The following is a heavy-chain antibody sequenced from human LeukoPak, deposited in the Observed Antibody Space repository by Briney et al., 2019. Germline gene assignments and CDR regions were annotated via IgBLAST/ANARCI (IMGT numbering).Heavy chain of an antibody. D-gene: IGHD2-2*01. Sequence: GGSLRLSCAASGFTFSSYEMNWVRQAPGKGLEWVSYISSSGSTIYYADSVKGRFTISRDNAKNSLYLQMNSLRAEDTAVYYCAADIVVVPAAMGGHYWGQGTLVTVSS. J-gene: IGHJ4*02. CDR2: ISSSGSTI. V-gene: IGHV3-48*03. CDR3: AADIVVVPAAMGGHY. CDR1: GFTFSSYE.